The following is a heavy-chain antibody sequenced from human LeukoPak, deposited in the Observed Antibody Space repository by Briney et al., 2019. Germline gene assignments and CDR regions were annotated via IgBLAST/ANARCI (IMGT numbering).Heavy chain of an antibody. J-gene: IGHJ4*02. CDR2: IYYSGST. D-gene: IGHD1-1*01. CDR1: GGSISSYY. CDR3: ARGGYLFDY. V-gene: IGHV4-59*01. Sequence: SETLSLTCTVSGGSISSYYWSWIRQPPGKGLEWIGYIYYSGSTNYNPSLKSRVTISVDTSKNQFSLKLSSVTAADTAVYYCARGGYLFDYWGQGTLVTDSS.